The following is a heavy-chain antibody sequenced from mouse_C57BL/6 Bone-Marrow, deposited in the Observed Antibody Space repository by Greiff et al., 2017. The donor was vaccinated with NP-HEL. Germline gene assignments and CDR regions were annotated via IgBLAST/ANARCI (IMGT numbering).Heavy chain of an antibody. CDR2: ISSGSSTI. V-gene: IGHV5-17*01. J-gene: IGHJ3*01. CDR3: GWLLWFAY. Sequence: EVKLMESGGGLVKPGGSLKLSCAASGFTFSDYGMHWVRQAPEKGLEWVAYISSGSSTIYYADTVKGRFTISRDNAKNTLFLQMTSLRSEDTAMYYWGWLLWFAYWGQGTLVTVSA. CDR1: GFTFSDYG. D-gene: IGHD1-1*01.